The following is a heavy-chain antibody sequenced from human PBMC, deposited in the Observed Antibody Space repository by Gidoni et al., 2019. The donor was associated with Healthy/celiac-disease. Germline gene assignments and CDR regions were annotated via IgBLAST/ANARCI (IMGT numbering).Heavy chain of an antibody. Sequence: QVQLQQWGAGLFKPSETLSLTCAVYGGSFSGYYWSWIRQPPGKGLEWIGEINHSGSTNYNPSLKSRVTISVDTSKNQFSLKLSSVTAADTAVYYCASSGSSGRPDYWGQGTLVTVSS. CDR3: ASSGSSGRPDY. D-gene: IGHD6-19*01. CDR1: GGSFSGYY. J-gene: IGHJ4*02. V-gene: IGHV4-34*01. CDR2: INHSGST.